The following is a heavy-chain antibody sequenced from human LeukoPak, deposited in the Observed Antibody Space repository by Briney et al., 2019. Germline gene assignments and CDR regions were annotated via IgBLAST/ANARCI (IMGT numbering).Heavy chain of an antibody. Sequence: SETLSLTCAVYGDSFSDYYWSWIRQPPGKGPEWIGEINHSGTTNSHPSLKSRVTISADTSKNQVSLKLASVTAADTAVHYCAGEEAAQDFDAFHIWGQGTMVTVSS. V-gene: IGHV4-34*01. CDR3: AGEEAAQDFDAFHI. CDR2: INHSGTT. CDR1: GDSFSDYY. D-gene: IGHD3-10*01. J-gene: IGHJ3*02.